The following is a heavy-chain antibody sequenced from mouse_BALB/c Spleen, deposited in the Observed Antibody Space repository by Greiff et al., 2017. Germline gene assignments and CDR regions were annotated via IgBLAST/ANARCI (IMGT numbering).Heavy chain of an antibody. D-gene: IGHD1-1*01. Sequence: EVQLQQSGPELVKPGASVKVSCKASGYAFTSYNMYWVKRSHGKSLEGIGYIVPYNGGTSYNQKFNGKATLTVDKSSSTAYMHLNSLTSEDSAVYYCAISGYYYVSSYFVCWGQGTTLTVSS. CDR1: GYAFTSYN. V-gene: IGHV1S135*01. CDR3: AISGYYYVSSYFVC. CDR2: IVPYNGGT. J-gene: IGHJ2*01.